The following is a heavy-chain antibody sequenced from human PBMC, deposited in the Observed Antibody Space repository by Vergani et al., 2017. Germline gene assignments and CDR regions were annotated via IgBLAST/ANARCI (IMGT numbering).Heavy chain of an antibody. V-gene: IGHV4-31*11. J-gene: IGHJ6*03. CDR1: GGSISSGDHC. CDR3: ARVDTQVPAPAHCYYMDV. Sequence: VQLQESGPGVVKPSQTLSLTCAVSGGSISSGDHCWTWIRQRPGKGLEWIGYIFYSGTTYDNPSLRSRLTISVDTSQNQFSLKLRSVTAAYTAVYYCARVDTQVPAPAHCYYMDVWGKGTTVVVSS. CDR2: IFYSGTT. D-gene: IGHD5-18*01.